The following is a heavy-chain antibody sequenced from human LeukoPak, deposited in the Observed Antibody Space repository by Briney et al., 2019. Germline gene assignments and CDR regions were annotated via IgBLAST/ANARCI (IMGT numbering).Heavy chain of an antibody. CDR1: GGSISSSSYY. Sequence: SETLSLTCTVSGGSISSSSYYWGWIRQPPGKGLEWIGSIYYSGSTYYNPSLKSRVTISVDTSKSQFSLKLSSVTAADTAVYYCASERTWIQLWFRSRYYFDYWGQGTLVTVSS. J-gene: IGHJ4*02. CDR3: ASERTWIQLWFRSRYYFDY. CDR2: IYYSGST. V-gene: IGHV4-39*01. D-gene: IGHD5-18*01.